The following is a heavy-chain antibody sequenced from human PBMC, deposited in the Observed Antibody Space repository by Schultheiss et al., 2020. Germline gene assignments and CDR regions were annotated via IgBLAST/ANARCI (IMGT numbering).Heavy chain of an antibody. CDR3: AKDVITGVFDY. J-gene: IGHJ4*02. CDR2: ISSSSSYI. CDR1: GFSFSSYS. Sequence: GGSLRLSCAASGFSFSSYSMNWVRQAPGKGLEWVSYISSSSSYIYYADSVKGRFTISRDNAKNSLYLQMNSLRAEDTAVYYCAKDVITGVFDYWGQGTLVTVSS. D-gene: IGHD7-27*01. V-gene: IGHV3-21*05.